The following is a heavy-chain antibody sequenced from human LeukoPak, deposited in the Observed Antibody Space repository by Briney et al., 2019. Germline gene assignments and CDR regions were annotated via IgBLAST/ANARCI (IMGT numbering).Heavy chain of an antibody. Sequence: PSETLSLTCTVSGGSISSSSYYWGWIRQPPGKGLEWIGSIYYSGSTYYNPSLKSRVTISVDTSKNQFSLKLSSVTAADTAVYYCVAGSGGDEWEPYGFDYWGQGTLVTVYS. V-gene: IGHV4-39*07. CDR2: IYYSGST. J-gene: IGHJ4*02. CDR1: GGSISSSSYY. CDR3: VAGSGGDEWEPYGFDY. D-gene: IGHD1-26*01.